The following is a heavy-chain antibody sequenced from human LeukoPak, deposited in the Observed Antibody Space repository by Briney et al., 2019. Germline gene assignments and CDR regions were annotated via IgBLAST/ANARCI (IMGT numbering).Heavy chain of an antibody. Sequence: SVKVSCKASGGTFSSYAISWVRQASVQGLEWMRRIIPIFGTANYAQKFQGRVTITTDESTSTAYMELSSLRSEDTAVYYCATQAAAGTYWFDPWGQGTLVTVSS. J-gene: IGHJ5*02. V-gene: IGHV1-69*05. CDR1: GGTFSSYA. CDR2: IIPIFGTA. CDR3: ATQAAAGTYWFDP. D-gene: IGHD6-13*01.